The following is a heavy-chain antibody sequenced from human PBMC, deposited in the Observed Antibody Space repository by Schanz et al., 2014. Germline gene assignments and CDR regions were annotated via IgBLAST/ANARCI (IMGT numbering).Heavy chain of an antibody. J-gene: IGHJ6*02. D-gene: IGHD6-13*01. Sequence: VQLVESGGGVVQPGRSLRLSCAASGFTFDDYAMHWVRQAPGKGLEWVSGISWNSGSIGYADSVKGRFTISRDNSKNTLYLQMNSLRAEDTAVDYGAKDIAPLAARPGYGMDVWGQGTTVTVSS. V-gene: IGHV3-9*01. CDR3: AKDIAPLAARPGYGMDV. CDR1: GFTFDDYA. CDR2: ISWNSGSI.